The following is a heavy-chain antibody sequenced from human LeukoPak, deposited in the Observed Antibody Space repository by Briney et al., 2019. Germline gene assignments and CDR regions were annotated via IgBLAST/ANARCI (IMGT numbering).Heavy chain of an antibody. CDR2: ITSDGSGR. V-gene: IGHV3-74*01. Sequence: GGSLRLSCAASGFTFNNYFMHWVRQAPGKGLVWVSRITSDGSGRNYADSVKGRFTISRDNAKNTLYLQMNSLRVEDTAVYYCVNLGYCTTSSCQPWGQGTLVTVFS. CDR1: GFTFNNYF. J-gene: IGHJ4*02. CDR3: VNLGYCTTSSCQP. D-gene: IGHD2-2*01.